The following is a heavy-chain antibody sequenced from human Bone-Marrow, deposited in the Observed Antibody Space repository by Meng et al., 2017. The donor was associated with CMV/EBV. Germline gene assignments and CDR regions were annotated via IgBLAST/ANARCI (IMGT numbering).Heavy chain of an antibody. D-gene: IGHD3-10*01. CDR2: ISYDGSNK. J-gene: IGHJ4*02. V-gene: IGHV3-30-3*01. Sequence: GESLKISCAASGFTFSSYAMHWVRQAPGKGLEWVAVISYDGSNKYYADSVKGRFTISRDNSKNTLYLQMNSLRAEDTAVYYCARGLMVRGVIYTENFDYWGRGTLVTVSS. CDR1: GFTFSSYA. CDR3: ARGLMVRGVIYTENFDY.